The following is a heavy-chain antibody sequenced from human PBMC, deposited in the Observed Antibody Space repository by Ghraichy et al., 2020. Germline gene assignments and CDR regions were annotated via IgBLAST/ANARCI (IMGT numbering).Heavy chain of an antibody. CDR1: GGSISSTYH. J-gene: IGHJ5*02. D-gene: IGHD1-26*01. CDR2: VDYSGGT. Sequence: SQTLSLTCSVSGGSISSTYHWGWIRQSSGKGLEWIGSVDYSGGTYQNPSLRSRLTISVDTSKSRFSLDLSSVTAADTAVYYCVGQKGSKSWFDTWGQGTPVTVSS. CDR3: VGQKGSKSWFDT. V-gene: IGHV4-39*01.